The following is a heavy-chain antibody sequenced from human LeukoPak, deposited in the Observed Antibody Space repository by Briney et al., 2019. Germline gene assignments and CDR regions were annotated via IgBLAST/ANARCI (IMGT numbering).Heavy chain of an antibody. J-gene: IGHJ4*02. Sequence: PGGSLRLSCAASGFTFSSYSMNWVRQAPGKGPEWVSSISSSSSYIYYADSVKGRFTISRDNAKNSLYLQMNSLRAEDTAVYYCARDPNGWYYDRSGYADYWGQGTLVTVSS. CDR3: ARDPNGWYYDRSGYADY. CDR1: GFTFSSYS. CDR2: ISSSSSYI. V-gene: IGHV3-21*01. D-gene: IGHD3-22*01.